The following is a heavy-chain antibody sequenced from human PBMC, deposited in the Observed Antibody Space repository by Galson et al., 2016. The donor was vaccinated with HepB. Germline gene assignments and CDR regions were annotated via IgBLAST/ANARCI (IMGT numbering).Heavy chain of an antibody. Sequence: SLRLSCAASGFTFSSYSMNWVRQAPGKGLEWVSSISSSSSYIYYADSVKGRFTISRDNAKNSLYLQMKSLRAEDTAVYYCARDGYYDSSGYYYDDYYYGMYVSCQGTTVTVSS. D-gene: IGHD3-22*01. J-gene: IGHJ6*02. V-gene: IGHV3-21*01. CDR1: GFTFSSYS. CDR3: ARDGYYDSSGYYYDDYYYGMYV. CDR2: ISSSSSYI.